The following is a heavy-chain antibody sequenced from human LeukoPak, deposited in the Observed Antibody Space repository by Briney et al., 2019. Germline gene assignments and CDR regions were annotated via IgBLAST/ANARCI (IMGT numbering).Heavy chain of an antibody. J-gene: IGHJ4*01. D-gene: IGHD2-15*01. CDR3: ARLRYCSGGSCYRFDY. Sequence: PSETLSLTCAVSGYSISSGYYWGWIRQPPGKGLEWIGSIYHSGSTYYNPSLKSRVTISVDTSKNQFSLKLSSVTAADTAVYYCARLRYCSGGSCYRFDYWGHGTLVTVSS. CDR1: GYSISSGYY. CDR2: IYHSGST. V-gene: IGHV4-38-2*01.